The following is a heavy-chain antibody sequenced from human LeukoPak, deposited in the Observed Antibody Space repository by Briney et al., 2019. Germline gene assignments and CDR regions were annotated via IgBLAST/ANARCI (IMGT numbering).Heavy chain of an antibody. J-gene: IGHJ4*02. V-gene: IGHV3-7*03. Sequence: GGSLRLSCVASGFPFSSYWMTWVRQAPGKGLEWVANIKQDGSKKSYVDSVKGRFTISRDNAKNTLYLQMNSLRAEDTAVYYCARANNCIDYWGQGTLVTVSS. CDR2: IKQDGSKK. D-gene: IGHD1-20*01. CDR1: GFPFSSYW. CDR3: ARANNCIDY.